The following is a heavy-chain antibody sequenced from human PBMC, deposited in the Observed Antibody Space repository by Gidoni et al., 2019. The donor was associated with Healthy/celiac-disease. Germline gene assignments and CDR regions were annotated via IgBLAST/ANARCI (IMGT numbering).Heavy chain of an antibody. D-gene: IGHD2-15*01. CDR2: INHSGST. J-gene: IGHJ4*02. CDR3: ARVWGRLLRVFDY. Sequence: QVQLQQWGAGLLKPSETLSLTCAVYGGSFSGYYWSWIRQPPGKGLEWIGEINHSGSTNYNPSLKSRVTISVDTSKNQFSLKLSSVTAADTAVYYCARVWGRLLRVFDYWGQGTLVTVSS. CDR1: GGSFSGYY. V-gene: IGHV4-34*01.